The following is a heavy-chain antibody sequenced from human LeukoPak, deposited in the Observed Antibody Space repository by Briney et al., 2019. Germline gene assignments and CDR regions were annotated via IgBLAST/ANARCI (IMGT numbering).Heavy chain of an antibody. V-gene: IGHV3-74*01. CDR1: GFTFSSYW. CDR3: ARDRSYGSYYFDY. Sequence: PGGSLRLSCVGSGFTFSSYWMHWVRQTPGKGLVWVSRINSDGSSTSYADSVKGRFTISRDNAKNTLSLQMNSLRAEDTAVYYCARDRSYGSYYFDYWGQGTLVTVSS. J-gene: IGHJ4*02. CDR2: INSDGSST. D-gene: IGHD5-18*01.